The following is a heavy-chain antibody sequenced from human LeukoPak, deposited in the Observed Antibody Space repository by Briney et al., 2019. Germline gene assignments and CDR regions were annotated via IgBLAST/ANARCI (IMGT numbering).Heavy chain of an antibody. CDR2: ISCECCST. CDR3: ATLTAWELPRFDD. CDR1: GFPFNSYA. Sequence: GVSLTLSCAASGFPFNSYAMIWLRQAPGKGLEWVSLISCECCSTFYADSVKGLFTVSSEIATKSHFLQMHSLGVEDRAIYYCATLTAWELPRFDDWGQGALVTVSS. V-gene: IGHV3-23*01. J-gene: IGHJ4*02. D-gene: IGHD1-26*01.